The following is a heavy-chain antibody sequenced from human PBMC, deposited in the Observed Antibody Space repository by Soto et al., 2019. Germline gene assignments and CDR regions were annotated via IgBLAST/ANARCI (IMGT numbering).Heavy chain of an antibody. Sequence: QVKLVESGGGVVQPGSSLRLSCAASGFSFSTFGMHWVRLSPGKGLEWVALIWYDGSTEYYTDPVKGRFTISRDNSKNTLHLQMNSLRAEDTGIYYCTRDRGRLSPNDYWGQGTLVTVSS. CDR2: IWYDGSTE. J-gene: IGHJ4*02. CDR3: TRDRGRLSPNDY. D-gene: IGHD2-21*02. V-gene: IGHV3-33*01. CDR1: GFSFSTFG.